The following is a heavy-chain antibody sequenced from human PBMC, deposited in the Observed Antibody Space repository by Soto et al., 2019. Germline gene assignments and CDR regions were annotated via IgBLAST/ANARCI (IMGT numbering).Heavy chain of an antibody. Sequence: HPGGSLRLSCAASGFTVSSNYMSWVRQAPGKGLEWVSVIYSGGSTYYADSVKGRFTISRDNSKNTLYLQMNSLRAEDTAVYYCARDNIAAAGTFDYWGQGTLVTVSS. D-gene: IGHD6-13*01. CDR1: GFTVSSNY. J-gene: IGHJ4*02. V-gene: IGHV3-53*01. CDR2: IYSGGST. CDR3: ARDNIAAAGTFDY.